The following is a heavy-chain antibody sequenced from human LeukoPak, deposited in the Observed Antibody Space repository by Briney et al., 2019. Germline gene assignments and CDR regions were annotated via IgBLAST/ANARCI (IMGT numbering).Heavy chain of an antibody. CDR1: GGSISSGGYS. CDR2: IYHSGST. Sequence: SETLSLTCAVSGGSISSGGYSWSWIRQPPGKGLEWIGYIYHSGSTYYNPSLKSRVTISVDRSKNQFSLKLSSVTAADTAVYYCARDADGGGPYWGQGTLVTVSS. V-gene: IGHV4-30-2*01. J-gene: IGHJ4*02. CDR3: ARDADGGGPY. D-gene: IGHD4-23*01.